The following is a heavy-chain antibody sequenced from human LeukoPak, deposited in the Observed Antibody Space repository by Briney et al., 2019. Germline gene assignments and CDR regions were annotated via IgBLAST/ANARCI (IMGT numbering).Heavy chain of an antibody. CDR2: INHSGST. J-gene: IGHJ5*02. D-gene: IGHD3-10*01. Sequence: PSETLSLTCAVYGGSFSGYYWSWIRQPPGKGLEWIGEINHSGSTNYNPSLKSRVTISVDTSKDQFSLKLSSVTAADTAVYYCAREYYGSGRTLTYNRFDPWGQGTLVTVSS. CDR1: GGSFSGYY. CDR3: AREYYGSGRTLTYNRFDP. V-gene: IGHV4-34*01.